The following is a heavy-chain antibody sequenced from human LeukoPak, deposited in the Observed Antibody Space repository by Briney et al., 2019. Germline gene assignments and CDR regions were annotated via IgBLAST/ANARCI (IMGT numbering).Heavy chain of an antibody. V-gene: IGHV3-30-3*01. J-gene: IGHJ4*02. CDR1: GFTFSSYA. CDR3: AREWEGDVGFSGYFDY. Sequence: GGSLRLSCAASGFTFSSYAMHWVRQAPGKGLEWVAVISYDGNNKYYADSVKGRFTISRDNSKNTLYLQMNSLRAEDTAVYYCAREWEGDVGFSGYFDYWGQGTLVTVSS. CDR2: ISYDGNNK. D-gene: IGHD1-26*01.